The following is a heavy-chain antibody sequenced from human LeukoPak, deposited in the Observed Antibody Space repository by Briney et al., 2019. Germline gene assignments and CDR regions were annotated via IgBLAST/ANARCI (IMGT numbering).Heavy chain of an antibody. J-gene: IGHJ4*02. CDR1: GGSLSSYY. Sequence: SETLSLTCTVSGGSLSSYYWSWIRQPPGKGLEWIGFIFYSGTTNYNPSLKSRVTISVDTSKNQFSLKLSSVTAADTAVYYCARGGWNKFDYWGQGTLVTVSS. V-gene: IGHV4-59*01. CDR3: ARGGWNKFDY. D-gene: IGHD3-22*01. CDR2: IFYSGTT.